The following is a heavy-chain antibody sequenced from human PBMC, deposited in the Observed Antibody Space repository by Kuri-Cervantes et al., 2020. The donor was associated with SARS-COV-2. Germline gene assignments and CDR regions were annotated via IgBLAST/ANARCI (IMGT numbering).Heavy chain of an antibody. J-gene: IGHJ3*02. CDR3: ANWGLHDAFDI. CDR2: IYYSGST. Sequence: SETLSLTCTVSGGSISSGSYYWSWIRQPPGKGLEWIGYIYYSGSTYYNPSLKSRVTISVDTSKNQFSLKLSSVTAADTAVYYCANWGLHDAFDIWGQGTMVTVSS. D-gene: IGHD7-27*01. CDR1: GGSISSGSYY. V-gene: IGHV4-30-4*08.